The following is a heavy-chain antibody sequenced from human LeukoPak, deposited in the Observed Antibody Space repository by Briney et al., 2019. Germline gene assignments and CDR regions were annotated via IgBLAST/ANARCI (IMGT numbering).Heavy chain of an antibody. V-gene: IGHV3-7*01. J-gene: IGHJ4*02. Sequence: PGGSLRLSCEGSGFTFSNYWMGWVRQAPGKGLQWVANIKTDGSEKYYVDSVKGRFTISRDNAKNSLYLQMNSLRAEDTAVYYCARMNYVSTGWGAPFDYWGQGTLVTVSS. CDR2: IKTDGSEK. CDR3: ARMNYVSTGWGAPFDY. CDR1: GFTFSNYW. D-gene: IGHD1-7*01.